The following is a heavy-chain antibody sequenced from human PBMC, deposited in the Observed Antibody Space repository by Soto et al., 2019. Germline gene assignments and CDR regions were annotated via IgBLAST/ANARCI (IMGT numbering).Heavy chain of an antibody. Sequence: SETLSLTCTVSGGCISSGGYYWSWIRQHPGKGLEWIGYIYYSGSTYYNPSLKSRVTISVDTSKNQFSLKLSSVTAADTAVYYCARLHGYCISSSCHGHYAMDVWGQGTTVTVSS. CDR2: IYYSGST. J-gene: IGHJ6*01. V-gene: IGHV4-31*03. CDR3: ARLHGYCISSSCHGHYAMDV. CDR1: GGCISSGGYY. D-gene: IGHD2-2*01.